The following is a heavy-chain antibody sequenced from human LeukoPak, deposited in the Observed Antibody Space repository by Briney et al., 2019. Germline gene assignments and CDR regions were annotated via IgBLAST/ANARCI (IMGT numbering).Heavy chain of an antibody. CDR3: ARTYYYDSSGYLNHWFDP. D-gene: IGHD3-22*01. J-gene: IGHJ5*02. Sequence: SETLSLTCTVSGGSFSSYYWSWLRQPPGKGLDWIGYIYDIGSTKYNPSLKSRVTISVDTSKNQFSLKLSSVTAADTAVYHCARTYYYDSSGYLNHWFDPWGQGTLVTVSS. CDR1: GGSFSSYY. CDR2: IYDIGST. V-gene: IGHV4-59*08.